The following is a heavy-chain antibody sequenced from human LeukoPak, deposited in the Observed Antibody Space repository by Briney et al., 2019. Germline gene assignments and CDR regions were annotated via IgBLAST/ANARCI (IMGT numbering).Heavy chain of an antibody. CDR3: AKNSLRRTYFDY. V-gene: IGHV3-21*04. CDR1: GFTFSSYS. CDR2: ISSSSSYI. J-gene: IGHJ4*02. Sequence: PGGSLRLSCAASGFTFSSYSMNWVRQAPGKGLEWVSSISSSSSYIYYADSVKGRFTISRDNSKNTLYLQMNSLRAEDTAVYYCAKNSLRRTYFDYWGQGTLVTVSS. D-gene: IGHD4-17*01.